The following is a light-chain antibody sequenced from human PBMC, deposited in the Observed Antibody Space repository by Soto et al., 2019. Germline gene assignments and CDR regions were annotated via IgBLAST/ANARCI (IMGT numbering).Light chain of an antibody. J-gene: IGLJ1*01. CDR2: EVS. CDR3: CSYAGSTPYV. CDR1: SSDVGSYNL. V-gene: IGLV2-23*02. Sequence: QSVLNQPASVSGSPGQSITISCTGTSSDVGSYNLVSWYQQHPGKAPKLMIYEVSKRPSGVSNRFSGSKSGNTASLTISGLQAEDEADYYCCSYAGSTPYVFGTGTKVTVL.